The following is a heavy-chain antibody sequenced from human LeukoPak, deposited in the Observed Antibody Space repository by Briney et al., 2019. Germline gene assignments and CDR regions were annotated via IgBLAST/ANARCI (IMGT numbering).Heavy chain of an antibody. CDR2: IYHSGST. V-gene: IGHV4-38-2*01. D-gene: IGHD3-3*01. CDR3: ARHAFGVVINNWFDP. J-gene: IGHJ5*02. CDR1: GYSISSGYY. Sequence: KPSETLSLTCAVSGYSISSGYYWGWIRQPPGKGLEWIGSIYHSGSTYYNPSLKSRVTISVDTSKNQFSLKLGSVTAADTAVYYCARHAFGVVINNWFDPWGQGTLVTVSS.